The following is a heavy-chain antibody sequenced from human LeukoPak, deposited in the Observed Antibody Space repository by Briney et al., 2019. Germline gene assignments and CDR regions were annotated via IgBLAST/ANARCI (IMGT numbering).Heavy chain of an antibody. D-gene: IGHD6-13*01. CDR2: IHPGDSDT. V-gene: IGHV5-51*01. Sequence: GESLKISCQGSGYTFTAYWIGWVRQMPGKGLEWVGIIHPGDSDTRYSPSFQGQVTISADKSITTAYLQWSSLKASDTAMYYCARAYSSSWYHWGQGTLVTVSS. CDR3: ARAYSSSWYH. CDR1: GYTFTAYW. J-gene: IGHJ5*02.